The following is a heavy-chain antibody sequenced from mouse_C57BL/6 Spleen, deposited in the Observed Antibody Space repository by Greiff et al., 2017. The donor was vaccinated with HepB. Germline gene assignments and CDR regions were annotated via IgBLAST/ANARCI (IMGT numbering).Heavy chain of an antibody. V-gene: IGHV5-17*01. CDR3: ARDDIYYGNYEAWFAY. J-gene: IGHJ3*01. CDR2: ISSGSSTI. D-gene: IGHD2-1*01. CDR1: GFTFSDYG. Sequence: EVKVVESGGGLVKPGGSLKLSCAASGFTFSDYGMHWVRQAPEKGLEWVAYISSGSSTIYYADTVKGRFTISRDNAKNTLFLQMTSLRSEDTAMYYCARDDIYYGNYEAWFAYWGQGTLVTVSA.